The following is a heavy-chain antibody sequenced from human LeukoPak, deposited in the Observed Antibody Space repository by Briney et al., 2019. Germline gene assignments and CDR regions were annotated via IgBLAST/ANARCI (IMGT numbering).Heavy chain of an antibody. V-gene: IGHV4-39*01. CDR1: GFTFSSYA. D-gene: IGHD1-7*01. J-gene: IGHJ5*02. CDR3: ARHFAPMRTTWCDP. CDR2: IYYSGST. Sequence: GSLRLSCAASGFTFSSYAMSLVRQAPGKGLEWIGSIYYSGSTYYNPSLKSRVTISVDTSKNQFSLKLSSVTAADTAVYYCARHFAPMRTTWCDPWGQGTLVTVSS.